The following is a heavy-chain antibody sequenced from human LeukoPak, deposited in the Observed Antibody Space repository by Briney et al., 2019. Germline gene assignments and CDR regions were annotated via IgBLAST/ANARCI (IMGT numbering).Heavy chain of an antibody. V-gene: IGHV4-39*01. CDR2: ISCSGTT. Sequence: SETLSLTCTVSGGSITTSPYNWGWIRQPPGKGLEWIGTISCSGTTYYKPSLKSRVTMSIDTSKNQFSLNLSSATAADTAVYYCARHPTGYPNWFDSWGQGTLVIVSS. CDR3: ARHPTGYPNWFDS. J-gene: IGHJ5*01. D-gene: IGHD3-9*01. CDR1: GGSITTSPYN.